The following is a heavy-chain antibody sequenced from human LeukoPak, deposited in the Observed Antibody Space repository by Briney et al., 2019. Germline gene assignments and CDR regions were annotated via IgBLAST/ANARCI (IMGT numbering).Heavy chain of an antibody. CDR2: ISGSGGST. CDR3: AKDGTGCGGDCYSDY. Sequence: GGSLRLSCAASGFTFSSYGMHWVRQAPGKGLEWVSAISGSGGSTYYADSVKGWFTISRDNSKNTLYLQMNSLRAEDTAVYYCAKDGTGCGGDCYSDYWGQGTLLTVSS. J-gene: IGHJ4*02. D-gene: IGHD2-21*02. V-gene: IGHV3-23*01. CDR1: GFTFSSYG.